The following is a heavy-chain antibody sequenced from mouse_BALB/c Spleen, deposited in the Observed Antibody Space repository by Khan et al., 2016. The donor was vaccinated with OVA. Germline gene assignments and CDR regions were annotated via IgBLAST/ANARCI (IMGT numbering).Heavy chain of an antibody. CDR2: INTYTGEP. CDR1: GYTFTNYG. J-gene: IGHJ1*01. V-gene: IGHV9-3-1*01. CDR3: ARSASYWCFDV. Sequence: QIQLVQSGPELKKPGETVKISCKASGYTFTNYGMNWVKQAPGKGLKWMGWINTYTGEPTYADDFKGRFAFSLETSANTAYLQINNLKNEDTATYVCARSASYWCFDVWGAGTTVTVSS. D-gene: IGHD6-1*01.